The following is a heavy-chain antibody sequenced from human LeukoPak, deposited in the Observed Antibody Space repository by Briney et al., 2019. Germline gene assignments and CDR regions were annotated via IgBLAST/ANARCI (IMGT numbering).Heavy chain of an antibody. J-gene: IGHJ4*02. CDR1: GFTFSSYA. D-gene: IGHD4-23*01. Sequence: PGGSLRLSCAASGFTFSSYAMHWVRQAPGKGLEWVSFISSSGSTIYYADSVKGRFTISRDNAKNSLYLQMNSLRAEDTAVYYCARDREIYGGNSCDYWGQGTLVTVSS. CDR3: ARDREIYGGNSCDY. CDR2: ISSSGSTI. V-gene: IGHV3-48*04.